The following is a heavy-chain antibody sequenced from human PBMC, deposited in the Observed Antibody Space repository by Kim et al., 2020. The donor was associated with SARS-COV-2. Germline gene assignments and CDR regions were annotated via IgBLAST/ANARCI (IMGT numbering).Heavy chain of an antibody. CDR3: ARDRGGYYYGSGSPNW. Sequence: SETLSLTCAVSGGSISSGGYSWSWIRQPPGKGLEWIGYIYHSGSTYYNPSLKSRVTISVDRSKNQFSLKLRSVTAADTAVYYCARDRGGYYYGSGSPNW. CDR1: GGSISSGGYS. CDR2: IYHSGST. D-gene: IGHD3-10*01. V-gene: IGHV4-30-2*01. J-gene: IGHJ5*01.